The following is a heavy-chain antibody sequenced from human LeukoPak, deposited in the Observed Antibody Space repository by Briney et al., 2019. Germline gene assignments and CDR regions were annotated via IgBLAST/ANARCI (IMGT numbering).Heavy chain of an antibody. CDR3: AKGGEYCSSTSCYRVY. D-gene: IGHD2-2*01. CDR2: ISGSGGST. CDR1: GFTFSSYA. Sequence: GGSLRLSCAASGFTFSSYAMSWVRQAPGKGLEWVSAISGSGGSTYYADSVKGRFTTSRDNSKNTLYLQMNSLRAEDTAVYYCAKGGEYCSSTSCYRVYWGQGTLVTVSS. V-gene: IGHV3-23*01. J-gene: IGHJ4*02.